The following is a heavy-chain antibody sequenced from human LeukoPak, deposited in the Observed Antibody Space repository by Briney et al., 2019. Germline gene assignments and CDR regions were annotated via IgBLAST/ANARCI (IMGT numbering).Heavy chain of an antibody. CDR1: GFSISSDA. J-gene: IGHJ4*02. CDR3: AKRRSRNTGPFES. V-gene: IGHV3-23*01. Sequence: SGGSLRLSCAASGFSISSDAMTWVRQAPGKGLEWVSASSGGKTYYADSVRGRFTISRDDSRNTLYLQMYSLRAADTAVYYCAKRRSRNTGPFESWGQGVLVTVSP. CDR2: SSGGKT. D-gene: IGHD5-18*01.